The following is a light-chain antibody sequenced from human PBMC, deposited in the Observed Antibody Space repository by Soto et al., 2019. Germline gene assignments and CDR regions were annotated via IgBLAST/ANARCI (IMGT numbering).Light chain of an antibody. Sequence: IQMTQSPSSLSASIGDRVTITFRASQTISSYLNWYQQKPGKAPKLLIYAASSLQSGVPSRFSGSGSGTDFTLTISSLQPEDFATYYCQQSYSTPLTFGGGTKVAIK. J-gene: IGKJ4*01. CDR2: AAS. CDR1: QTISSY. CDR3: QQSYSTPLT. V-gene: IGKV1-39*01.